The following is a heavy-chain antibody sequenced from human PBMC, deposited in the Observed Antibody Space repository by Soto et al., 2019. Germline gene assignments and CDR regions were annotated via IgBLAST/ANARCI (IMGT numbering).Heavy chain of an antibody. Sequence: PGGSLRLSCAASGFTFSSYEMNWVRQAPGKGLEWVSYISSSGSTIYYADSVKGRFTISRDNAKNSLYLQMNSLRAEDTAVYYCARGGYYDSSGWPDWGQGTLVTVSS. V-gene: IGHV3-48*03. D-gene: IGHD3-22*01. CDR2: ISSSGSTI. CDR1: GFTFSSYE. CDR3: ARGGYYDSSGWPD. J-gene: IGHJ4*02.